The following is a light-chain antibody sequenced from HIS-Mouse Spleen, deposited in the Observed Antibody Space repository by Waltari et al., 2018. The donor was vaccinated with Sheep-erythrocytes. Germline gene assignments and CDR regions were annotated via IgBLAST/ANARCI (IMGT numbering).Light chain of an antibody. J-gene: IGLJ3*02. CDR1: SSNIGSNT. CDR3: AAWDDSLNGPV. V-gene: IGLV1-44*01. CDR2: SNK. Sequence: QSVLTQPPSASGTPGQRVTISCSGSSSNIGSNTVNWYQQLPGTAPKLLIYSNKPRPSGVHDRFSGSKSGTSASLAISGLQSEDEADYYCAAWDDSLNGPVFGGGTKLTVL.